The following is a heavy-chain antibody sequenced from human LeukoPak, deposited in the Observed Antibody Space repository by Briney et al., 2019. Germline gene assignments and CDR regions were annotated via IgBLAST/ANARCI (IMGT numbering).Heavy chain of an antibody. CDR1: RFSFSNYA. CDR2: ISYDGINT. D-gene: IGHD5-12*01. Sequence: GGSLRLSCAASRFSFSNYALHWVRQAPGEGLEWVAVISYDGINTYYADSVKGRFAISRDNSKNTLYLQMNSLRAEDTAVYYCARDRSGYSGGMDVWGQGTTVTVSS. V-gene: IGHV3-30*09. J-gene: IGHJ6*02. CDR3: ARDRSGYSGGMDV.